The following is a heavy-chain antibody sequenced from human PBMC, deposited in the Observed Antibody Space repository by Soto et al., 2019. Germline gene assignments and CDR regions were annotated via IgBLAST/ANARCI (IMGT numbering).Heavy chain of an antibody. CDR1: GYTFNTHA. V-gene: IGHV1-3*01. CDR3: AREFLGRFGVYRLDS. J-gene: IGHJ4*02. CDR2: INGGNGNT. Sequence: QVQLLQSGAEVKKPGASVKVSCQAAGYTFNTHAMHWGRQAPGQGLEWMGWINGGNGNTKYSQKFQGRLTVTSDTSAATVYMELSSLTSWDTSVYYCAREFLGRFGVYRLDSWGQGTLVTDSS. D-gene: IGHD3-3*01.